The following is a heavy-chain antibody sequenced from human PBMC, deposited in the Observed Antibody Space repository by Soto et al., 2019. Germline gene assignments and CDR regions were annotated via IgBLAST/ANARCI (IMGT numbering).Heavy chain of an antibody. CDR2: ISSSGSTI. J-gene: IGHJ4*02. CDR1: GFTFSDYY. Sequence: GESLKISCAASGFTFSDYYMSWIRQAPGKGLEWVSYISSSGSTIYYADSVKGRFTISRDNAKNSLYLQMNSLRAEDTAVYYCARVLRGSPDFDYWGQGTLVTVSS. V-gene: IGHV3-11*01. D-gene: IGHD5-12*01. CDR3: ARVLRGSPDFDY.